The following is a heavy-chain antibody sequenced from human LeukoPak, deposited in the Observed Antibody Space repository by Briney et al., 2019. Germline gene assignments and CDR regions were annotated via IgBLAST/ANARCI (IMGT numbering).Heavy chain of an antibody. D-gene: IGHD5-18*01. CDR2: IYSGGST. J-gene: IGHJ3*02. Sequence: PGGSLRLSCAASGFTVSSNYMSWVRQAPGKGLEWVSVIYSGGSTYYADSVKGRFTISRDNSKNTLYLQMNSLRAEDTAVYYCARDPRIQLAGDAFDIWGQGTMVTVSS. CDR1: GFTVSSNY. V-gene: IGHV3-53*01. CDR3: ARDPRIQLAGDAFDI.